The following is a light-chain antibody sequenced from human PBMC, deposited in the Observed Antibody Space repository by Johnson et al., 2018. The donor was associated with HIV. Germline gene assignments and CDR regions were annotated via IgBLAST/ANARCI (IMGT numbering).Light chain of an antibody. CDR2: ENN. CDR1: SSDMGNYA. Sequence: QSVLTQPPSVSAAQGQKVTISCSGSSSDMGNYAVSWYQQLPGTAPKLLIYENNKRPSGIPDRFSGSKSGTSATLGITGLQTGDEADYYCGTWDNSLSGCYVFGSGTKVTVL. J-gene: IGLJ1*01. CDR3: GTWDNSLSGCYV. V-gene: IGLV1-51*02.